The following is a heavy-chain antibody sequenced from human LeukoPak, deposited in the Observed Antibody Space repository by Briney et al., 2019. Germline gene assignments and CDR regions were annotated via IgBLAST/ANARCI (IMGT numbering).Heavy chain of an antibody. Sequence: GGSLRLSCAASGFTFSSYEMNWVRQAPGKGLEWVSYISSSGSTIYYADSVKGRFTISRDNAKNSLYLQMNSLRAEDTAVYYCARDLSGRITMVRGPTGFDYWGQGTLVTVSS. V-gene: IGHV3-48*03. D-gene: IGHD3-10*01. J-gene: IGHJ4*02. CDR1: GFTFSSYE. CDR3: ARDLSGRITMVRGPTGFDY. CDR2: ISSSGSTI.